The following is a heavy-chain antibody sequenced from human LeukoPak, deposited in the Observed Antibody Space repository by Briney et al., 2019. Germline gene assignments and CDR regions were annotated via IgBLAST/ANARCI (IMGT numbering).Heavy chain of an antibody. Sequence: GGSLRLSCAASGFTFSSYAMEWIRQAPGKGLEWVSSITGSSDSIYYADSVKGRFTISRDNAKNSVYLQMNSLRAEDTAVYYCARLVCSTIPCYGKFYFDSWGQGTLVPVSS. CDR1: GFTFSSYA. D-gene: IGHD2-2*01. J-gene: IGHJ4*02. CDR3: ARLVCSTIPCYGKFYFDS. CDR2: ITGSSDSI. V-gene: IGHV3-21*01.